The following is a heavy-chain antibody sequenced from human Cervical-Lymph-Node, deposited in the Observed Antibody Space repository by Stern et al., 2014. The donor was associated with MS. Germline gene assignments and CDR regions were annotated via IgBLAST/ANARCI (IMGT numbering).Heavy chain of an antibody. V-gene: IGHV3-23*04. J-gene: IGHJ4*02. CDR3: AKASLRQWVAADYYFDF. CDR1: GFTFSNFD. D-gene: IGHD6-19*01. CDR2: ISSSGGAI. Sequence: EVQLVESGGGLVQAGGSLRLSCAASGFTFSNFDMNWVRQGPGKGLEWVSVISSSGGAIHYSDSVKGRFTVSRDNSKSTLFLQMNSLGVEDTAVYYCAKASLRQWVAADYYFDFWGQGTLVTVSS.